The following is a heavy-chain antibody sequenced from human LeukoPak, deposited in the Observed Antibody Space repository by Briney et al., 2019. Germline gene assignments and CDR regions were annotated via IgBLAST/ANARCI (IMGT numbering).Heavy chain of an antibody. Sequence: SETLSLTCTVSGGSISSYYWSWIRQPPGKRLEWIGRIYTSGSTNYNPSLKSRVTMSVDTSKNQFSLKLSSVTSADTAVYYCARELVYCGGDCYSYYFVYWGQGTLVTVSS. D-gene: IGHD2-21*02. CDR3: ARELVYCGGDCYSYYFVY. CDR1: GGSISSYY. CDR2: IYTSGST. V-gene: IGHV4-4*07. J-gene: IGHJ4*02.